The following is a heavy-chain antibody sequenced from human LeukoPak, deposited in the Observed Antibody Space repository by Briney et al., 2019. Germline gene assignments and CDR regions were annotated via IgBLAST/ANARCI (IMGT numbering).Heavy chain of an antibody. V-gene: IGHV3-30*18. Sequence: GRSLRLSCAASGFTFSSYGMHWVRQAPGKGLEWVAVISYGGSNKYYADSVKGRFTISRDNSKNTLYLQMNSLRAEDTAVYYCAKEVEMATIVDYWGQGTLVTVSS. CDR2: ISYGGSNK. CDR3: AKEVEMATIVDY. D-gene: IGHD5-24*01. J-gene: IGHJ4*02. CDR1: GFTFSSYG.